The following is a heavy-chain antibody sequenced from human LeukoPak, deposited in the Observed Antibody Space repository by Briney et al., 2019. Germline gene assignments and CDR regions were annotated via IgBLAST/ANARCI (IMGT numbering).Heavy chain of an antibody. Sequence: GGSLRLSCAASGFSFSSYSMNWVRQAPGKGLEWVSSISNSSTYIYYADSVKGRFTISRDNAKNSLYLQMNSLKTEDTALYFCTTSYSGNSWYDWFGPWGQGTLVTVSS. CDR3: TTSYSGNSWYDWFGP. CDR2: ISNSSTYI. D-gene: IGHD6-13*01. CDR1: GFSFSSYS. V-gene: IGHV3-21*04. J-gene: IGHJ5*02.